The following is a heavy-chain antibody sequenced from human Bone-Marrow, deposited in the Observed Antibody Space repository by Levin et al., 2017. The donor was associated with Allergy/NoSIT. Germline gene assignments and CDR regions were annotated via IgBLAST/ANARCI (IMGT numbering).Heavy chain of an antibody. D-gene: IGHD3-10*01. CDR1: GGSVNNAIYY. CDR2: VSNSET. Sequence: SETLSLTCTVSGGSVNNAIYYWRWIRQPAGKGLEWIGHVSNSETKYNPSLKGRVTISVHTSKNEFSLKLSSVTAADTALYFCATGESYDAFDIWGQGTMVTVSS. V-gene: IGHV4-61*09. CDR3: ATGESYDAFDI. J-gene: IGHJ3*02.